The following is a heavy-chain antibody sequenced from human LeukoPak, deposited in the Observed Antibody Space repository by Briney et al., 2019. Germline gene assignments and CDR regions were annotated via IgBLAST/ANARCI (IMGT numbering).Heavy chain of an antibody. CDR2: IRYDGSNK. D-gene: IGHD6-19*01. V-gene: IGHV3-30*02. J-gene: IGHJ4*02. Sequence: GGSLRLSCAASGFTFSNYGMHWVRQAPGKGLEWVAFIRYDGSNKYYADSVKGRFTISRGNSKNTLYLQMNSLRVEDTAVYYCARTREQWQVLDYWGQGTLVIVSS. CDR1: GFTFSNYG. CDR3: ARTREQWQVLDY.